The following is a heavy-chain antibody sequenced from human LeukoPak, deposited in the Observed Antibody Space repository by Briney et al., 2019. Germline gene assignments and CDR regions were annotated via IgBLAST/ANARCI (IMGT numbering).Heavy chain of an antibody. V-gene: IGHV3-7*01. CDR2: IKEDGSVK. J-gene: IGHJ4*02. CDR1: GFTFSVYW. CDR3: ARIGYSSSSFDY. D-gene: IGHD6-13*01. Sequence: PGGSLRLSCAASGFTFSVYWMSWVRQAPGKGLEWVANIKEDGSVKYYVDSLKGRFTISRDNAKNSLYLQMNSLRAEDTAVYYCARIGYSSSSFDYWGQGTLVTVSS.